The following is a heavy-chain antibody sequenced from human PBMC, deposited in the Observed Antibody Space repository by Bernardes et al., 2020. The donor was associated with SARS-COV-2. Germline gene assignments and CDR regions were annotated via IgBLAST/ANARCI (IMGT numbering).Heavy chain of an antibody. Sequence: SETLSLTCDVSGYSVSSTYHWGWVRQPPGRGLEWIGTIHHSGNTYYSPSLMSRVIMSIDTSRNQFSLTLSSVTAADTAVYYCARETEYLSPISADYFGMDVWGQGTTVTVSS. J-gene: IGHJ6*02. V-gene: IGHV4-38-2*02. D-gene: IGHD2-2*01. CDR3: ARETEYLSPISADYFGMDV. CDR2: IHHSGNT. CDR1: GYSVSSTYH.